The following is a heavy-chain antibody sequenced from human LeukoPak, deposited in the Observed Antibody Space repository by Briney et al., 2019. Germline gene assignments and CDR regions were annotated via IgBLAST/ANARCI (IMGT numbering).Heavy chain of an antibody. CDR1: GFTFTNYA. D-gene: IGHD6-19*01. Sequence: PGGSLRLSCAASGFTFTNYAMSWVRQAPGKGLEWVSGLSGSGSKTYYAASVKGRFTVSRDNSKNTLYLQMNSLRAEDTAVYYCAKYGSGWALYYYCYMDVWGKGTTVTVSS. CDR2: LSGSGSKT. V-gene: IGHV3-23*01. J-gene: IGHJ6*03. CDR3: AKYGSGWALYYYCYMDV.